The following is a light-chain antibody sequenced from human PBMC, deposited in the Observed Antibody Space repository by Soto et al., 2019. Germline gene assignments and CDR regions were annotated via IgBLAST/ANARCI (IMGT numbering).Light chain of an antibody. V-gene: IGKV3-20*01. Sequence: EIVLTQSPDTLSLSPGERATLSCRASQSVSSSYLAWYQQKPGQAPRLLIYGASSRATGIPDRFSGSGSGTDFTLTISRLEPEDFAVYYCQQYGSSPRTFGQGTKVVIK. CDR1: QSVSSSY. J-gene: IGKJ1*01. CDR2: GAS. CDR3: QQYGSSPRT.